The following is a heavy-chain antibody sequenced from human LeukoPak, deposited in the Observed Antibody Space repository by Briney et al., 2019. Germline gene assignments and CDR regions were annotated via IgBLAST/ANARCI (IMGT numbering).Heavy chain of an antibody. J-gene: IGHJ3*02. V-gene: IGHV1-2*02. CDR2: INPNSGGT. CDR3: ARARLWAFDI. Sequence: ASVKVSCKASGYTFTDPYIHWVRQAPGQGLEWMGWINPNSGGTNYAQKFQGRVTMTRDTSLNTAYMELSRLGSGDTAVYFCARARLWAFDIWGQGTMVTVSS. D-gene: IGHD3-16*01. CDR1: GYTFTDPY.